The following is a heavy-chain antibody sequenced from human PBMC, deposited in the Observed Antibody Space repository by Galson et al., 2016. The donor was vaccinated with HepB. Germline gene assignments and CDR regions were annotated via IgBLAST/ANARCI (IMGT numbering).Heavy chain of an antibody. V-gene: IGHV3-33*06. Sequence: SLRLSCAASGFSISDCGMHWVRQSPGKGLEWMAVIWGHGRSIYYADSLKGRFTISKDNSKNTLYLQMNSLTSADSAVYYCAKGNSGRGDFDFWGQGTLVTVSS. CDR2: IWGHGRSI. CDR3: AKGNSGRGDFDF. CDR1: GFSISDCG. J-gene: IGHJ4*02. D-gene: IGHD3-10*01.